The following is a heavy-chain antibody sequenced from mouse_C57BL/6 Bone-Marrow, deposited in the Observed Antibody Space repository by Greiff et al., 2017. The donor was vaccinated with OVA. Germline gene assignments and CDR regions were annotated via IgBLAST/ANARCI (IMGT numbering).Heavy chain of an antibody. V-gene: IGHV10-1*01. CDR1: GFSFNTYA. CDR2: IRSKSNNYAT. Sequence: EVKLVESGGGLVQPKGSLKLSCAASGFSFNTYAMNWVRQAPGKGLEWVARIRSKSNNYATYYADSVKDRFTISRDDSESMLYLQMNNLKTEDTAMYYSVRQGTTVVEGNAMDYWGQETSVTVSS. D-gene: IGHD3-3*01. J-gene: IGHJ4*01. CDR3: VRQGTTVVEGNAMDY.